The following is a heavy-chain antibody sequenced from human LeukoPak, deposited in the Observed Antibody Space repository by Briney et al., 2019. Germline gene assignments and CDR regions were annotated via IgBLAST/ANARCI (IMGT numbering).Heavy chain of an antibody. V-gene: IGHV4-59*08. CDR1: GDSIGGYY. J-gene: IGHJ3*02. CDR2: LYHSGST. Sequence: SETLSLTCTVSGDSIGGYYWSWIRQPPGKGLEWIGYLYHSGSTNYNPSLKSPVTLSVDTSENQFSLRLTSVTAADTAVYFCARPRSSGWYGAFDIWGQGTMVTVSS. D-gene: IGHD6-19*01. CDR3: ARPRSSGWYGAFDI.